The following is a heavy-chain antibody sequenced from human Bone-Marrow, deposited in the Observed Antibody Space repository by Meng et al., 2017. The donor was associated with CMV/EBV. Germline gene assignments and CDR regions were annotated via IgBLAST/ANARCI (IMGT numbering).Heavy chain of an antibody. J-gene: IGHJ6*02. CDR3: ARDQVLRFLEWVNYYYYGMDV. CDR2: ISSSGSTI. CDR1: GFTFGDYY. V-gene: IGHV3-11*04. D-gene: IGHD3-3*01. Sequence: GGSLRLSCAASGFTFGDYYMSWIRQAPGKGLEWVSYISSSGSTIYYAGSVKGRFTISRDNAKTSLYLKMNSLRAEDTAVYYCARDQVLRFLEWVNYYYYGMDVWGQGTTVTVSS.